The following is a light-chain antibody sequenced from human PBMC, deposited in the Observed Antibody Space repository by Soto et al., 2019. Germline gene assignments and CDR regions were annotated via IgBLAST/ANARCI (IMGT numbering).Light chain of an antibody. J-gene: IGKJ1*01. CDR1: QSIGVW. CDR3: QQYDVDSGT. Sequence: DIQMTQSPSTLSSFVGDRVTITCRASQSIGVWLAWYQQKPGKAPKLLIYDASNLQTGVPSRFSGSGSGTEFTLTIRSLQPDDFETYYCQQYDVDSGTFGQGTKVDIK. CDR2: DAS. V-gene: IGKV1-5*01.